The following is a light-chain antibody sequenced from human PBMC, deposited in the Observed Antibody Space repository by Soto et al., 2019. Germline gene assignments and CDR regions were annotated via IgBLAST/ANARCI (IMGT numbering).Light chain of an antibody. Sequence: DVQMTQSPSSLSAFVGDRVTITCRSSQGIAPYLAWFQQKPGKVPKLLIYATSTLQSGVPYRFSGSGSGTDFTLTMNSLQPEDVGTYYCQKYNSEPLILGGGTKV. CDR2: ATS. CDR1: QGIAPY. CDR3: QKYNSEPLI. J-gene: IGKJ4*01. V-gene: IGKV1-27*01.